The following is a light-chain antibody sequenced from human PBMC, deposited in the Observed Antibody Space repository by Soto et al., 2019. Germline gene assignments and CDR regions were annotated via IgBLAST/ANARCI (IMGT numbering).Light chain of an antibody. J-gene: IGKJ5*01. CDR3: QQSYSTPPIT. CDR1: QGIGSY. CDR2: AAS. V-gene: IGKV1-39*01. Sequence: IQLTQSPSSLSASVGDRVTITCRASQGIGSYLAWYQQKPGEAPKLLIFAASTLQSGVPSRFSGSGSGTDFTLTITSLQPEDFATHYCQQSYSTPPITFGQGTRLEIK.